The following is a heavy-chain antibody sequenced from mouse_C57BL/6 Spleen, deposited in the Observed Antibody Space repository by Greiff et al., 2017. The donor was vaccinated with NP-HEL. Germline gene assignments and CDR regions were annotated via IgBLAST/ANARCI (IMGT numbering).Heavy chain of an antibody. J-gene: IGHJ3*01. CDR3: ARRDGQFRLKAWFAY. CDR2: IDPEDGET. D-gene: IGHD3-2*02. CDR1: GFNIKDYY. Sequence: EVQLQQSGAELVKPGASVKLSCTASGFNIKDYYMHWVKQRTEQGLKWIGRIDPEDGETKYAPKFQGKATITADTSSNTAYLQLSSLTSEDTAVYYWARRDGQFRLKAWFAYWGQGTLVTVSA. V-gene: IGHV14-2*01.